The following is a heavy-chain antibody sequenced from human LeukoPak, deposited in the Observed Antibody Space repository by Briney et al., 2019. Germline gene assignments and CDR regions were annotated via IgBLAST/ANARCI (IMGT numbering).Heavy chain of an antibody. Sequence: SETLSLTCTVSGGSVSSGSYYWSWIRQPPGKGLEWIGYIYYSGSANYNPSLKSRVTISADTSKNQLSLKLSSVTAADTAVYYCPRDRQDLGPPNWFDPWGQGTLVTVSS. D-gene: IGHD1-14*01. CDR2: IYYSGSA. V-gene: IGHV4-61*01. CDR1: GGSVSSGSYY. J-gene: IGHJ5*02. CDR3: PRDRQDLGPPNWFDP.